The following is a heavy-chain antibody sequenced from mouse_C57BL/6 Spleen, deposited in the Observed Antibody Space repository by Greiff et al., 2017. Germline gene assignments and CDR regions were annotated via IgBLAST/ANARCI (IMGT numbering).Heavy chain of an antibody. CDR1: GYTFTGYW. J-gene: IGHJ2*01. CDR3: ARTRDGYYGRLDY. Sequence: QVQLQQSGAELMKPGASVKLSCKATGYTFTGYWIEWVKQRPGHGLEWIGEILPGSGSTTYNEKFKGTATFTADTSSNTAYMQLSSMKTEDSANYYCARTRDGYYGRLDYWGQGTTLTVSS. D-gene: IGHD2-3*01. V-gene: IGHV1-9*01. CDR2: ILPGSGST.